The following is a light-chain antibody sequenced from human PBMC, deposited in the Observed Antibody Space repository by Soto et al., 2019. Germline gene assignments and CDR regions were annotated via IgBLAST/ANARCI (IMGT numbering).Light chain of an antibody. CDR1: QGIGNS. CDR3: LQVKSYPWT. V-gene: IGKV1-9*01. CDR2: APS. J-gene: IGKJ1*01. Sequence: DIQLTQSPSFLSASLGDSVTITCRASQGIGNSLAWYQQQPGKAPKLLMYAPSTLQSGVPSRFSGSGSGAEFTLTINSLQAEDSATYYCLQVKSYPWTFGQGTNVEI.